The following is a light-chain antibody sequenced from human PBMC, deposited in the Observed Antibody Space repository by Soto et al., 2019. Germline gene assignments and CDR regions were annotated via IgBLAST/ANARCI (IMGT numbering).Light chain of an antibody. J-gene: IGKJ4*01. V-gene: IGKV3-11*01. CDR2: DAS. Sequence: PGERATLSCRATQSVSNHLAWYQHRPGQAPRLLIYDASNRATDIPARFSGSGSGTDFTLTISSLEPDDSAVYYCQQRSLWPLTFGGGTKVEIK. CDR1: QSVSNH. CDR3: QQRSLWPLT.